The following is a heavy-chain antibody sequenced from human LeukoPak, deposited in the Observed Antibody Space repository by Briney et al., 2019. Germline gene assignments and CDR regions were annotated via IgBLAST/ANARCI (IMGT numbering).Heavy chain of an antibody. V-gene: IGHV3-11*04. D-gene: IGHD3-10*02. J-gene: IGHJ6*04. CDR2: ISSSGSTI. CDR1: GFTFSDYY. CDR3: AELGITMIGGV. Sequence: GGSLRLSCTVSGFTFSDYYMTWIRQAPGKGLEWVSYISSSGSTIYYADSVKGRFTISRDNAKNSLYLQMNSLRAEDTAVYYCAELGITMIGGVWGKGTTVTISS.